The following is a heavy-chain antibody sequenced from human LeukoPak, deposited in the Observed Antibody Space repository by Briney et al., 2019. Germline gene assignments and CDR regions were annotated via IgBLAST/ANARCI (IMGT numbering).Heavy chain of an antibody. CDR2: ISSSGSTI. CDR3: AREGCSGGSCLGWFDP. D-gene: IGHD2-15*01. Sequence: GGSLRLSCAASGFTFSSYDMNWVRQAPGKGLEWVSYISSSGSTIYYADSVKGRFTISRDNAKNSLYLQMNSLRAEDTAVYYCAREGCSGGSCLGWFDPWGQGTLVTVSS. V-gene: IGHV3-48*03. CDR1: GFTFSSYD. J-gene: IGHJ5*02.